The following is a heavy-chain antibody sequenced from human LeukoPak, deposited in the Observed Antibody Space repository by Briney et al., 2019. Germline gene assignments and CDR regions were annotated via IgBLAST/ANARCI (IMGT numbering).Heavy chain of an antibody. CDR2: ICTSNGDK. J-gene: IGHJ4*02. CDR1: GSTFPSHT. CDR3: AKRGITAARLDY. V-gene: IGHV1-18*04. Sequence: AASVKVSCKASGSTFPSHTITWLRPAPGQGPEWMGWICTSNGDKNYVQNLQGRITLTIDTSTATAYMELGSLRSDDTAVYYCAKRGITAARLDYWGQGTLVTVSS. D-gene: IGHD1-20*01.